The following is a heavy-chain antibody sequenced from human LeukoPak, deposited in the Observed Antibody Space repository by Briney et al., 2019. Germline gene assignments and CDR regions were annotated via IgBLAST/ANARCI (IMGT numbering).Heavy chain of an antibody. V-gene: IGHV4-39*01. CDR3: ARRSPANYYDSSGGFFDY. J-gene: IGHJ4*02. Sequence: PSETLSLTCTVSGGSISSSSYYWGWIRQPPGKGLEWIGGIYYSGSTYYNPSLKSRVTISVDTSKNQFSLKLSSVTAADTAVYYCARRSPANYYDSSGGFFDYWGQGTLVTVSS. CDR1: GGSISSSSYY. D-gene: IGHD3-22*01. CDR2: IYYSGST.